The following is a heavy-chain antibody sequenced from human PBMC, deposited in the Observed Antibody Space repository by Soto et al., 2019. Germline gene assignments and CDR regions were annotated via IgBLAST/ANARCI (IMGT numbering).Heavy chain of an antibody. CDR1: GGSISSGGYY. Sequence: TSETLSLTCTVSGGSISSGGYYWSWIRQHPGKGLEWIGYIYYSGSTYYNPSLKSRVTISVDTSKNQFSLKLSSVTAADTAVYYCARVRRTLYDSSGYGDFDYWGQGTLVTVSS. V-gene: IGHV4-31*03. D-gene: IGHD3-22*01. J-gene: IGHJ4*02. CDR3: ARVRRTLYDSSGYGDFDY. CDR2: IYYSGST.